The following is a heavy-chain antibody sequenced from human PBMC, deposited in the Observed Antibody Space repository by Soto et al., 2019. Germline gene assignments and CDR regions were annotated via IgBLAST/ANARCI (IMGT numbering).Heavy chain of an antibody. CDR3: AKSAGVSPPTPSYFDY. D-gene: IGHD3-10*01. J-gene: IGHJ4*02. CDR2: ISYDGSNK. CDR1: VFTFISYG. V-gene: IGHV3-30*18. Sequence: GWSLRLSCASSVFTFISYGMHWVRQAPGKGLEWVAVISYDGSNKYYADSVKGRFTISRDNSKNTLYLQMNSLRAEDTAVYYCAKSAGVSPPTPSYFDYWGQGTLVTVSS.